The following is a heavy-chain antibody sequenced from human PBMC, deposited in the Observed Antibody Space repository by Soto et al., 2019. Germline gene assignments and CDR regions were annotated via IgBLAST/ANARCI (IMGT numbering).Heavy chain of an antibody. Sequence: QVQLQESGPGLVKPSGTLSLTCAVSGGSISSSNWWSWVRQPPGKGLEWIGEIYHTGSTNYNPSLKSRVTISVDKSQNQFSLKLSSVTAADTAVDYCATSSSGWYPPYWGQGTLVTVSS. J-gene: IGHJ4*02. CDR3: ATSSSGWYPPY. CDR1: GGSISSSNW. D-gene: IGHD6-19*01. CDR2: IYHTGST. V-gene: IGHV4-4*02.